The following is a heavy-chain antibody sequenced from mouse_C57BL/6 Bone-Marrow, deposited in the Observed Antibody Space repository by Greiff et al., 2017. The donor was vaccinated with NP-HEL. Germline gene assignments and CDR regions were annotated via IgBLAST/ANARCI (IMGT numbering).Heavy chain of an antibody. CDR3: TRETGRGFAY. J-gene: IGHJ3*01. Sequence: EVKVVESGEGLVKPGGSLKLSCAASGFTFSSYAMSWVRQTPEKRLEWVAYISSGGDYIYYADTVKGRFTISRDNARNTLYLQMSSLKSEDTAMYYCTRETGRGFAYWGQGTLVTVSA. V-gene: IGHV5-9-1*02. CDR2: ISSGGDYI. D-gene: IGHD3-3*01. CDR1: GFTFSSYA.